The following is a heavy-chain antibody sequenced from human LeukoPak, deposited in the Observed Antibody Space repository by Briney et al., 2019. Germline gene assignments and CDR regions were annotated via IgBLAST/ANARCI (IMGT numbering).Heavy chain of an antibody. CDR1: GFTFSRFA. V-gene: IGHV3-73*01. CDR2: IRSKANGYTT. D-gene: IGHD2-15*01. Sequence: GGSLRLSCAASGFTFSRFAMHWVRQAPGKGLEWVGRIRSKANGYTTAHGETVKGRFTITRDDSKRSAFVQMSSLKSEDTAVYYCVRLGGGDAFDIWGPGTRVTVSS. J-gene: IGHJ3*02. CDR3: VRLGGGDAFDI.